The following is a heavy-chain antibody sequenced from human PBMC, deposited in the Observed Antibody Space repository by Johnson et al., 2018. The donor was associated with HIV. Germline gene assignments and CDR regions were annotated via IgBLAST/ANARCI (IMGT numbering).Heavy chain of an antibody. V-gene: IGHV3-53*01. CDR3: ARGGLGYQNIHDPFDI. D-gene: IGHD3-16*02. Sequence: VQLVESGGGLIQPGGSLRLSCAASGFTFSNAWMSWVRQAPGKGLEWVSVIYSGGSPYYADSVKGRFPISRDNAKNSLYLQMNSLRAEDTALYYCARGGLGYQNIHDPFDIWGQGTMVTVSS. CDR1: GFTFSNAW. J-gene: IGHJ3*02. CDR2: IYSGGSP.